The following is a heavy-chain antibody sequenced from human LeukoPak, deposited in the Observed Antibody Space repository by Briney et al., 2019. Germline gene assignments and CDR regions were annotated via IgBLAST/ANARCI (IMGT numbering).Heavy chain of an antibody. V-gene: IGHV3-21*04. D-gene: IGHD2-2*01. Sequence: NSGGSLRPSCAASGFTFSSYTMNWVRQAPGKGLEWVSCISSSSTNIYYADSVRGRFTISRDNSKNTLYLQMNSLTAEDTALYYCAKGSSTTCPCYRDYWGQGTLVTVSS. CDR3: AKGSSTTCPCYRDY. CDR1: GFTFSSYT. CDR2: ISSSSTNI. J-gene: IGHJ4*02.